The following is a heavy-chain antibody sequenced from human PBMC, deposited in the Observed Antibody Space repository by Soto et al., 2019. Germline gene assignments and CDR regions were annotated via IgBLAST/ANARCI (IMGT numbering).Heavy chain of an antibody. D-gene: IGHD4-17*01. CDR1: GFTFSSYA. Sequence: QVQLVESGGGVVQPGRSLRLSCAASGFTFSSYAMHWVRQAPGKGLEWVAVISYDGSNKYYADSVKGRFTISKDNSKNTLYLQMNSLRAEDTAVYYCARDPLPRNSITVTPGFFDYWGQGTLVTVSS. V-gene: IGHV3-30-3*01. J-gene: IGHJ4*02. CDR3: ARDPLPRNSITVTPGFFDY. CDR2: ISYDGSNK.